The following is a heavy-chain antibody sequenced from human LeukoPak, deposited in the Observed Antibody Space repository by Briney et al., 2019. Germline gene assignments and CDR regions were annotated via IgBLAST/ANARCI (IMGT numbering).Heavy chain of an antibody. J-gene: IGHJ3*02. D-gene: IGHD3-16*02. V-gene: IGHV4-4*07. Sequence: SETLSLTCTVSGGSISSYYWSWIRQPAGKGLEWIGRIYTSGSTNYNPSLKSRVTMSVDTSKNQFSLKLSSVTAADTAVYHCARELPYDYVWGSYRPLAFDIWGQGTMVTVSS. CDR3: ARELPYDYVWGSYRPLAFDI. CDR1: GGSISSYY. CDR2: IYTSGST.